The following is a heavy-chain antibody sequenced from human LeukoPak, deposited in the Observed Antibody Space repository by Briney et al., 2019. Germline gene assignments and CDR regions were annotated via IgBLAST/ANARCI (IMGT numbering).Heavy chain of an antibody. V-gene: IGHV4-34*01. J-gene: IGHJ4*02. CDR2: INHSGST. Sequence: SETLSLTCAVYGGSFSGYYWSWIRQPPGKGLEWIGEINHSGSTNYNPSLKSRVTISVDTSKNQFSLKLSSVTAADTAVYYCARSPGRTAVDYWGQGTLVTVSS. CDR3: ARSPGRTAVDY. D-gene: IGHD6-13*01. CDR1: GGSFSGYY.